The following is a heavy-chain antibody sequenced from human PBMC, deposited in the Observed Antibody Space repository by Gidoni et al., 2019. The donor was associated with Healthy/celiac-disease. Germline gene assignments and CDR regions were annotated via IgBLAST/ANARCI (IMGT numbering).Heavy chain of an antibody. V-gene: IGHV3-48*01. Sequence: EVQLVESGGGLVQPGGSLRLSCAASGFTFSSSIMNWVRPAPGKGLEWVSYISSSSSTIYYADSVKGRFTISRDNAKNSLYLQMNSLRAEDTAVYYWARGGRLRDTAMVTRPAMTGYYGMDVWGQGTTVTVSS. CDR3: ARGGRLRDTAMVTRPAMTGYYGMDV. J-gene: IGHJ6*02. CDR2: ISSSSSTI. CDR1: GFTFSSSI. D-gene: IGHD5-18*01.